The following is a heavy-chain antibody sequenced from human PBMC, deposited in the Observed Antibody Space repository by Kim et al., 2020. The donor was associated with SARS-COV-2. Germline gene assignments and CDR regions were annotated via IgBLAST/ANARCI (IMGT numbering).Heavy chain of an antibody. V-gene: IGHV1-2*02. CDR2: INPNSGGT. J-gene: IGHJ5*02. D-gene: IGHD2-15*01. CDR1: GYTFTGYY. CDR3: ARDGCSGGSCYSTWFDP. Sequence: ASVKVSCKASGYTFTGYYMHWVRQAPGQGLEWMGWINPNSGGTNYAQKFQGRVTMTRDTSISTAYMELSRLRSDDTAVYYCARDGCSGGSCYSTWFDPWDQGTLVTVSS.